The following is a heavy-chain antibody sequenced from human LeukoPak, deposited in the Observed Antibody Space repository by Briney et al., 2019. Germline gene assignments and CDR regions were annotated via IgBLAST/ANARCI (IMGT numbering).Heavy chain of an antibody. V-gene: IGHV3-23*01. CDR1: GFTFSSYA. CDR3: AKFREVGANRGLDV. CDR2: ISGGGDST. Sequence: GGSLRLSCAASGFTFSSYAMGWVRQAPGKGLEWVSTISGGGDSTYDADSVKGRFTISSDNSKATLYLQMNSLRAEDTAIYYCAKFREVGANRGLDVWGQGTTVTVSS. D-gene: IGHD1-26*01. J-gene: IGHJ6*01.